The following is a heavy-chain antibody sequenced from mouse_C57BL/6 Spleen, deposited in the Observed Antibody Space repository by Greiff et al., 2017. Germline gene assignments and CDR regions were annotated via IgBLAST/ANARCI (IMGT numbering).Heavy chain of an antibody. CDR2: IAPADGET. CDR1: GFNIKDYY. D-gene: IGHD1-1*01. Sequence: VQLQQSGAELVKPGASVKLSCTASGFNIKDYYMHWVKQRTEQGLEWIGRIAPADGETKYAPTFQGKATITADTSSNTAYLQLSSLTSEDPAVYYCARAVYYYGSSYAMDYWGQGTSVTVSS. CDR3: ARAVYYYGSSYAMDY. V-gene: IGHV14-2*01. J-gene: IGHJ4*01.